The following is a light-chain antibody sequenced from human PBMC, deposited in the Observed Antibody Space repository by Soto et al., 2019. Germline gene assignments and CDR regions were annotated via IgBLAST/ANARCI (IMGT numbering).Light chain of an antibody. CDR1: QSINTY. CDR2: AAS. CDR3: QQSYNGPFT. V-gene: IGKV1-39*01. J-gene: IGKJ3*01. Sequence: DIQMTQSPSTLSASVGDRVTITCRASQSINTYLNWYHQRPGKAPKVLIYAASSLQTGVPSRFSGSGSGTDFTLTISSLQPEDFATYYCQQSYNGPFTFGPGTKVDIK.